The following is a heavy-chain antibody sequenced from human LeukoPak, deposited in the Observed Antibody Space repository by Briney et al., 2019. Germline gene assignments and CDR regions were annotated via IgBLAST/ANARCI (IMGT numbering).Heavy chain of an antibody. J-gene: IGHJ4*02. CDR3: ARDPHDSSGHYAGFDY. Sequence: SETLSLTCTVSGGSISSYYWSWIRQPAGRGLEWIGRIYTSGSSNYNPSLNSRVIMSVDTSKNQFSLNLSSVTAADTAVYYCARDPHDSSGHYAGFDYWGQGTLVTVSS. D-gene: IGHD3-22*01. V-gene: IGHV4-4*07. CDR1: GGSISSYY. CDR2: IYTSGSS.